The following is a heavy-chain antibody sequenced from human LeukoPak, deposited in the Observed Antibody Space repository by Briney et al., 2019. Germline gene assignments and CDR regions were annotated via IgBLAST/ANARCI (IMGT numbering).Heavy chain of an antibody. Sequence: GGSLSLSCAASGFTVSSNYMSWVRQAPGKGLEWVSVIYSGGDTYYADSVKGRFTISRDNSKNTLYLQMNSLRAEDTAVYYCARNNGGREVVGDWFDPWGQGTLVTVSS. J-gene: IGHJ5*02. CDR2: IYSGGDT. V-gene: IGHV3-53*01. CDR3: ARNNGGREVVGDWFDP. D-gene: IGHD1-26*01. CDR1: GFTVSSNY.